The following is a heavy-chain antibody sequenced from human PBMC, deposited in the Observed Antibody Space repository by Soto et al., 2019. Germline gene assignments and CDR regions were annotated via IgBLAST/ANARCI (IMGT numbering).Heavy chain of an antibody. V-gene: IGHV5-51*01. J-gene: IGHJ6*02. CDR3: ARHRYYDFWRGQRARYSSYGMDV. CDR2: IYPGDSDT. Sequence: GESLKISCKGSGYSFTSYWIGWVRQMPGKGLEWMGIIYPGDSDTRYSPSFQGQVTISADKSISTAYLQWSSLKASDTAMYYCARHRYYDFWRGQRARYSSYGMDVWGQGTTVTVSS. D-gene: IGHD3-3*01. CDR1: GYSFTSYW.